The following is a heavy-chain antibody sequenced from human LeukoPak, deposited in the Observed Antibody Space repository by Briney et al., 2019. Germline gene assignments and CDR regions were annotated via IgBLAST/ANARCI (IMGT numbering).Heavy chain of an antibody. J-gene: IGHJ6*02. CDR1: GYTFTSYG. Sequence: ASVKVSCKASGYTFTSYGISWVRQGPGQGLEWMGWISAYNGNTNYAQKLQGRVTMTTDTSTSTAYMELRSLRSDDTAVYYYARDGSSSSSVHYYYGMDVWGQGTTVTVSS. CDR3: ARDGSSSSSVHYYYGMDV. V-gene: IGHV1-18*01. D-gene: IGHD6-6*01. CDR2: ISAYNGNT.